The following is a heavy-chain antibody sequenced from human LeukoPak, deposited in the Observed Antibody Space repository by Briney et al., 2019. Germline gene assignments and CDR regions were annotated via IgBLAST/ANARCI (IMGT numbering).Heavy chain of an antibody. CDR2: IYASGYT. J-gene: IGHJ2*01. Sequence: SGTLSLTCTVSGDSISTYYWSWIRQPAGKGLEWIGRIYASGYTNYSPSLKSRVTMSVDTSKNQFSLKLSSVTAADTAVYYCARAALHCSGASCSTNWYFDLWGRGTLLTVSS. D-gene: IGHD2-2*02. CDR1: GDSISTYY. V-gene: IGHV4-4*07. CDR3: ARAALHCSGASCSTNWYFDL.